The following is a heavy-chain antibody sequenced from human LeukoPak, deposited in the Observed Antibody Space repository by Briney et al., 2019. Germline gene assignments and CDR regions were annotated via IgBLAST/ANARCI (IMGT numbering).Heavy chain of an antibody. V-gene: IGHV4-28*02. CDR1: GFTFTTYAM. D-gene: IGHD1-14*01. J-gene: IGHJ6*03. CDR2: IYYSGSI. CDR3: ACNVYHYYMDV. Sequence: LRLSCAASGFTFTTYAMSWVRQAPGKGLEWIGYIYYSGSIYYNPSLKSRVTMSVDTSKKQFSLKPSSVTAVDTAVYYCACNVYHYYMDVWGKGTTVTVSS.